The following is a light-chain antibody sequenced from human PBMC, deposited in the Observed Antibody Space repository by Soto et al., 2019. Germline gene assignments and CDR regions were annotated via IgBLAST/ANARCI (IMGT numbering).Light chain of an antibody. CDR1: QSVSSSF. CDR3: QQYSSSPRT. J-gene: IGKJ5*01. V-gene: IGKV3-20*01. Sequence: EIVLTQSPCTLSLSTGERATLSCRASQSVSSSFLAWYQQKVGQAPRLLIYGASSRATGIPDRFSGSGSGTDFTLTISRLEPEDFAVYYCQQYSSSPRTFGQGTRLEIK. CDR2: GAS.